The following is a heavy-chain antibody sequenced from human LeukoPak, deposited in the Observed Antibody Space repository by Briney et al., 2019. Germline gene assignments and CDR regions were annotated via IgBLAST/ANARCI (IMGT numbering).Heavy chain of an antibody. D-gene: IGHD3-16*02. V-gene: IGHV1-18*01. J-gene: IGHJ3*01. CDR2: INAHNGYT. Sequence: AASVKVSCKASGYTFTSYGITWVRQAPGQGLEWMGWINAHNGYTNYTQSLQGRVTMTTDTSTTTAYMDLRSLSSGDTAVYYCARVVTGALDVWGQGTMVTVSS. CDR1: GYTFTSYG. CDR3: ARVVTGALDV.